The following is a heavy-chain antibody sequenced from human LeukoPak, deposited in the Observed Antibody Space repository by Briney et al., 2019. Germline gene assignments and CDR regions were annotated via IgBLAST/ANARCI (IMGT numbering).Heavy chain of an antibody. CDR3: ATEKGGYYPRDTFDI. J-gene: IGHJ3*02. D-gene: IGHD3-22*01. Sequence: SVKVSCKASGGTFSSYAISWVRQTPGQGLEWMGGIIPIFGTANYAQKFQGRVTITADESTSTAYMELSSLRSEDTAVYYCATEKGGYYPRDTFDIWGQGTMVTVSS. V-gene: IGHV1-69*13. CDR2: IIPIFGTA. CDR1: GGTFSSYA.